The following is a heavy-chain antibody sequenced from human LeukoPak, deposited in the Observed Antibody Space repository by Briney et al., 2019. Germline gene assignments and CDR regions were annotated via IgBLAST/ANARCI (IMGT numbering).Heavy chain of an antibody. Sequence: GGSLRLSCAGSGFIFNSYSMNWVRQAPGKGLEWVSSISSSSSSIYYADSVKGRFTVSRDNAESSLYLQMNSLRAEDSAVYYCTRDRITMVRGGYGMDLWGPGTTVTVSS. CDR1: GFIFNSYS. CDR2: ISSSSSSI. CDR3: TRDRITMVRGGYGMDL. J-gene: IGHJ6*02. V-gene: IGHV3-48*04. D-gene: IGHD3-10*01.